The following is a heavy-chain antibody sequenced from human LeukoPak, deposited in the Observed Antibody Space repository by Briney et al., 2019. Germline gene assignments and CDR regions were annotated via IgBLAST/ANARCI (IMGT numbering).Heavy chain of an antibody. D-gene: IGHD1-26*01. CDR2: ISYDGSNK. CDR3: AGSGSYYIIDY. J-gene: IGHJ4*02. CDR1: GFTFSSYA. Sequence: GGSLRLSCAASGFTFSSYAMHWVRQAPGKGLEWVAVISYDGSNKYYADSVKGRFTISRDNSKNTLYLQMNSLRAEDTAVYYCAGSGSYYIIDYWGQGTLVTVSS. V-gene: IGHV3-30*04.